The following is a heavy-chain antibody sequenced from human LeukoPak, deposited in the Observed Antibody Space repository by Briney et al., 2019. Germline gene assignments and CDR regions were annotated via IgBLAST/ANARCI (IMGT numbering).Heavy chain of an antibody. D-gene: IGHD2-8*01. V-gene: IGHV3-20*04. CDR3: ASSNA. CDR1: RFTFDEYG. J-gene: IGHJ5*02. Sequence: GGSLRLSCAASRFTFDEYGMSWVRQTAGKGLEWVSGINWNGRSIGYADSVKGRFTVSRDNAKNSLYLQMNTLRAEDTAVYYCASSNALGQGTLVTVSS. CDR2: INWNGRSI.